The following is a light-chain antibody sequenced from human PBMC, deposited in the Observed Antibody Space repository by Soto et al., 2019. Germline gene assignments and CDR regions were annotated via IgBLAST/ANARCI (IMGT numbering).Light chain of an antibody. J-gene: IGLJ2*01. CDR1: SSDVGGYNF. CDR2: EVS. Sequence: QSVLTQPASVSGSLRQSITISCTGTSSDVGGYNFVSWYQQHPGKVPKLMIYEVSNRPSGVSNRFSGSKSGNTASLTISGLQAEDEADYYCSSYTSSSTLVVFGGGTKLTVL. V-gene: IGLV2-14*01. CDR3: SSYTSSSTLVV.